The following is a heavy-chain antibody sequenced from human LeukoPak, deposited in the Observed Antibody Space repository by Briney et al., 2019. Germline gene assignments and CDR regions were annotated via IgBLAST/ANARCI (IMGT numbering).Heavy chain of an antibody. CDR3: AKSPYSGSYYGVRYNWFDP. CDR1: GFTFSSYA. CDR2: ISGSGGST. J-gene: IGHJ5*02. Sequence: GGYLRLSCAASGFTFSSYAMSWVRQAPGKGLEWVSAISGSGGSTYYADSVKGRFTISRDNSKNTLYLQMNSLRAEDTAVYYCAKSPYSGSYYGVRYNWFDPWGQGTLVTVSS. V-gene: IGHV3-23*01. D-gene: IGHD1-26*01.